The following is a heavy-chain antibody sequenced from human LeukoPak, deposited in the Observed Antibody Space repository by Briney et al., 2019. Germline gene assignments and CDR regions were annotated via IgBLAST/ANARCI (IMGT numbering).Heavy chain of an antibody. D-gene: IGHD2-15*01. J-gene: IGHJ2*01. CDR2: ISSSGAYI. Sequence: PGGSLRLSCAASGFTFSSYSMNWVRQPPGKGLEWVSSISSSGAYIYSADSLKDRFTIPRDNAKNSLYLQMNSLRAEDTAVYYCARATVVPATDWYFDLWGRGTLVTVSS. V-gene: IGHV3-21*01. CDR1: GFTFSSYS. CDR3: ARATVVPATDWYFDL.